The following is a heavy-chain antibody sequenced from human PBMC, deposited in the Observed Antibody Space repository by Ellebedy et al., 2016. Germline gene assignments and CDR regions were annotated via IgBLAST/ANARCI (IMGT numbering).Heavy chain of an antibody. V-gene: IGHV3-9*01. CDR3: AKDRGYCSGGSCYTYYMDV. CDR2: TSWNSGSI. CDR1: GFTFDDYA. D-gene: IGHD2-15*01. J-gene: IGHJ6*03. Sequence: SLKISXAASGFTFDDYAMHWVRQAPGKGLEWVSGTSWNSGSIGYADSVKGRFTISRDNAKNSLYLQMNSLRAEDTALYYCAKDRGYCSGGSCYTYYMDVWGKGTTVTVSS.